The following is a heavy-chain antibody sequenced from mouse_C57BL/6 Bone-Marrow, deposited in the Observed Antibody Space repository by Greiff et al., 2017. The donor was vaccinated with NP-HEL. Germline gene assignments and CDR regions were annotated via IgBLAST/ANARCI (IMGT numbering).Heavy chain of an antibody. CDR2: INPYNGDT. CDR3: ARPFYYGNYWFAY. D-gene: IGHD2-1*01. CDR1: GYSFTGYF. V-gene: IGHV1-20*01. Sequence: EVKLVESGPELVKPGDSVTISCKASGYSFTGYFMNWVMQSHGKSLEWIGRINPYNGDTSYNQKFKGKATLTVDKSSSTAYMDTRSLTSEDSAVYYCARPFYYGNYWFAYWGQGTLVTVSA. J-gene: IGHJ3*01.